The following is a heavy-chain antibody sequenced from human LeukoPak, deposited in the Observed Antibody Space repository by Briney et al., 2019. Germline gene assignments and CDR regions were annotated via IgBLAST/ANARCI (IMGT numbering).Heavy chain of an antibody. CDR3: ARVLEAASFDY. V-gene: IGHV3-7*01. D-gene: IGHD6-25*01. J-gene: IGHJ4*02. CDR2: IKQDRSEK. CDR1: GFTFTNCW. Sequence: GGSLRLSCAASGFTFTNCWMGWVRQAPGKGLELVANIKQDRSEKYYVDSVKGRFTISRDNAKNSLYLQMNSLRAEDTAVYYCARVLEAASFDYWGQGILVTVSS.